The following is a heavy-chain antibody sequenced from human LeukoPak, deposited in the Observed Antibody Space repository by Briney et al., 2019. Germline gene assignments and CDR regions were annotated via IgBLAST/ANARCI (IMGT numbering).Heavy chain of an antibody. CDR2: INANSGVT. J-gene: IGHJ4*02. CDR3: ARDASSTPNWEFDY. CDR1: GYTFADYF. D-gene: IGHD1-26*01. V-gene: IGHV1-2*06. Sequence: ASVKVSCKTSGYTFADYFIHWVLQTPGQGLEWMGRINANSGVTEYEQKFQGRVTMTRDTSISTAYVEVNWLISDDTAIYYCARDASSTPNWEFDYWGQGTLVTVSS.